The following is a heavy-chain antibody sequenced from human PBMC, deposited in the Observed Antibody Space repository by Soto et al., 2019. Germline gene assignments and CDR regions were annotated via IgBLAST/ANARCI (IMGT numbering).Heavy chain of an antibody. Sequence: TSETMCLTCAVSGDSIKDSHWWSWVRQTPGKGLEWIGETYHSGTTNYNPSLKTRVTISIDKSKNQFSLKMNSVTAADTAVYYCAREVNSSPARGPNWFDPWGQGTLVTVSS. D-gene: IGHD6-13*01. CDR1: GDSIKDSHW. V-gene: IGHV4-4*02. CDR2: TYHSGTT. J-gene: IGHJ5*02. CDR3: AREVNSSPARGPNWFDP.